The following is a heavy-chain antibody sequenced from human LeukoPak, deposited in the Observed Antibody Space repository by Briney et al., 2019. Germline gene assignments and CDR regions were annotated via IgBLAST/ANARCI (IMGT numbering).Heavy chain of an antibody. CDR3: ARKAGYCSSTSCSHYWYFDL. CDR1: GGSFSGYY. J-gene: IGHJ2*01. Sequence: PSETLSLTCAVYGGSFSGYYWSWIRQPPGKGLEWIREINHSGSTNYNPSLKSRVTISVDTSKNQFSLKLSSVTAADTAVYYCARKAGYCSSTSCSHYWYFDLWGRGTLVTVSS. CDR2: INHSGST. V-gene: IGHV4-34*01. D-gene: IGHD2-2*01.